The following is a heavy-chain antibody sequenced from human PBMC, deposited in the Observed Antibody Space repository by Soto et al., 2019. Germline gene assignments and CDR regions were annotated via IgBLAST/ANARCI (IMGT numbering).Heavy chain of an antibody. CDR3: ARGYDFWTGYPKGYYYGMDV. V-gene: IGHV3-48*03. CDR1: GFTFSSYE. D-gene: IGHD3-3*01. CDR2: ISSSGSTI. Sequence: GGSLRLSCAASGFTFSSYEMNWVRQAPGKGLEWVSYISSSGSTIYYADSVKGRFTISRDNAKNSLYLQMNSLRAEDTAVYYCARGYDFWTGYPKGYYYGMDVWGQGTTVTVSS. J-gene: IGHJ6*02.